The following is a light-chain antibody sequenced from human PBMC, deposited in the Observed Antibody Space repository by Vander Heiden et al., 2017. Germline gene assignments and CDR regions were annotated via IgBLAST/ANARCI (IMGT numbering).Light chain of an antibody. V-gene: IGKV1-39*01. CDR3: QQTDSTFIT. Sequence: DIHMTQSPSSLSASVGDRVIISCRASQSISTFLNWYQQKPGKAPKLLIYATSNLQSGVPSRFIGSGSGTDFTLTISSLQPEDFAIYYCQQTDSTFITFGPGTRLEIK. CDR1: QSISTF. CDR2: ATS. J-gene: IGKJ5*01.